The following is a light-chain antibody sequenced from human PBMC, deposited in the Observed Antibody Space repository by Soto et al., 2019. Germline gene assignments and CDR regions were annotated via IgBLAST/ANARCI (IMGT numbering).Light chain of an antibody. CDR2: GAS. CDR1: QSVSSSY. CDR3: QQYGSSGT. Sequence: EVVLTQYPDTLSLSPGERATLSCRASQSVSSSYLAWYQQKPGQAPRLLIYGASSRATGIPDRFSGSGSGTDFTLTISRLEPEDFAVYYCQQYGSSGTF. V-gene: IGKV3-20*01. J-gene: IGKJ4*02.